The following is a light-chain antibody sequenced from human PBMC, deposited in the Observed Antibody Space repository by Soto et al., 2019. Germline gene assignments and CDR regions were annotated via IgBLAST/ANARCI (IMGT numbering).Light chain of an antibody. CDR3: SSLTTTNTLI. CDR1: SSDIGNDNY. J-gene: IGLJ2*01. CDR2: NVN. V-gene: IGLV2-14*01. Sequence: QSALTQPASVSGSPGQSITISCTGTSSDIGNDNYVSWYQQNPGQAPNLIIYNVNNRPSGVSSRFSGSKSGNTASLTVSGLQSEDEADYYCSSLTTTNTLIFGGGTKLTVL.